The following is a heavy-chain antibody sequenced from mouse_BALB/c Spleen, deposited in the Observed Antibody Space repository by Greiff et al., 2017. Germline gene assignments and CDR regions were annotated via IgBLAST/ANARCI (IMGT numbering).Heavy chain of an antibody. D-gene: IGHD2-14*01. Sequence: DVKLVESGGGLVKPGGSLKLSCAASGFTFSDYYMYWVRQTPEKRLEWVATISDGGSYTYYPDSVKGRFTISRDNAKNNLYLQMSSLKSEDTAMYYCARGEVRWYFDVWGAGTTVTVSS. CDR3: ARGEVRWYFDV. CDR2: ISDGGSYT. J-gene: IGHJ1*01. V-gene: IGHV5-4*02. CDR1: GFTFSDYY.